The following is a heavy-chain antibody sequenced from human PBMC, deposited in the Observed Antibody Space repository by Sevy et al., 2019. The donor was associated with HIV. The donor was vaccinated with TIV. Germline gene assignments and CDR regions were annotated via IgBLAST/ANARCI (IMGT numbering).Heavy chain of an antibody. J-gene: IGHJ4*02. V-gene: IGHV5-51*01. Sequence: GESLKISCKGSGYSFTSYWIGWVRQMPGKGLEWMGIIYPGDSDTRYSPSFQGQVTISADKSISTAYLQWSSLEASDTAMYYCARQWGYCSGGSCYSVSPDYWGQGTLVTVSS. D-gene: IGHD2-15*01. CDR1: GYSFTSYW. CDR2: IYPGDSDT. CDR3: ARQWGYCSGGSCYSVSPDY.